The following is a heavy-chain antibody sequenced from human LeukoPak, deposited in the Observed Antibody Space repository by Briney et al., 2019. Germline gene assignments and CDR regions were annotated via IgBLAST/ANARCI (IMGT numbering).Heavy chain of an antibody. J-gene: IGHJ4*02. Sequence: GASVKVSCKASGGTFSSYAISWVRQAPGQGLEWMGGIIPIFGTANYAQKFQGRVTITADESTSTAYMELSSLRSEDTAVYYCASGGYSYGPVGYWGQGTLVTVSS. D-gene: IGHD5-18*01. CDR1: GGTFSSYA. CDR3: ASGGYSYGPVGY. CDR2: IIPIFGTA. V-gene: IGHV1-69*13.